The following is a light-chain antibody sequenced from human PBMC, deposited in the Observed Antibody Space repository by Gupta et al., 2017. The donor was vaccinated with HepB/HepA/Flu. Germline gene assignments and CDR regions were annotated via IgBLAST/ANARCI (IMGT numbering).Light chain of an antibody. CDR2: GAS. J-gene: IGKJ4*01. CDR3: QQYNDWPPLT. CDR1: QRLNSN. V-gene: IGKV3-15*01. Sequence: EIVLTQSPATLSVSPGDRATLSCRASQRLNSNLAWYQQKPGQAPRLLIYGASTRATGIPARFSDSESGTEFTLTISSLQSEDFGVYYCQQYNDWPPLTFGGGTKVEI.